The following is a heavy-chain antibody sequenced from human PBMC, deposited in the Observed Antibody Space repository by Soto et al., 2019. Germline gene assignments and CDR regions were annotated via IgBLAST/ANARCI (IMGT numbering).Heavy chain of an antibody. V-gene: IGHV1-69*13. CDR2: IIPIFGTA. Sequence: SVKVSCKASGGTFSSYAISWVRQAPGQGLEWMGGIIPIFGTANYAQEFQGRVTITADESTSTAYMELSSLRSEDTAVYYCASSPGSSWYSFDYWGQGTLVTVSS. CDR3: ASSPGSSWYSFDY. D-gene: IGHD6-13*01. J-gene: IGHJ4*02. CDR1: GGTFSSYA.